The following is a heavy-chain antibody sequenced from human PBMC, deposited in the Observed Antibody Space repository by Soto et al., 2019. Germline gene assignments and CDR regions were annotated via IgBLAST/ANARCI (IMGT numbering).Heavy chain of an antibody. D-gene: IGHD5-18*01. CDR1: GFSLSNARMG. Sequence: VSGPTLVNPTETLTLTCTVSGFSLSNARMGVSWIRQPPGKALEWLAHIFSNDEKSYSTSLKSRLTISKDTSKSQVVLTMTNMDPVDTATYYCARIRLGDTAMEDYYYGMDVWGQGTTVTVSS. V-gene: IGHV2-26*01. CDR2: IFSNDEK. J-gene: IGHJ6*02. CDR3: ARIRLGDTAMEDYYYGMDV.